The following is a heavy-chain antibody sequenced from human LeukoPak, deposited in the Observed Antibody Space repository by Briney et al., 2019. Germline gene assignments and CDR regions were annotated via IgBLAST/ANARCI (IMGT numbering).Heavy chain of an antibody. Sequence: GGSLRLSCAASGFTFSSYWMHCVRQAPGKGLVWVSRINSDGSSTSYADSVKGRFTISRDNAKNTLYLQMNSLRAEDTAVYYCARATTVTTWLDVWGKGTTVTISS. CDR2: INSDGSST. D-gene: IGHD4-17*01. V-gene: IGHV3-74*01. CDR3: ARATTVTTWLDV. CDR1: GFTFSSYW. J-gene: IGHJ6*04.